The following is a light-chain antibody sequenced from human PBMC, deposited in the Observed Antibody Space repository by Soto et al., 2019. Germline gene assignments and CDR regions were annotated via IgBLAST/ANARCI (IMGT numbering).Light chain of an antibody. Sequence: DIQMTQSPSSLSASVGDRVTITCRASQGISNWLAWYQQKPEKAPELLIYAASSLQSGVPSRFTGSGSGTDFTLTISRLQPEDFATYYCQQTYSTPLTFGGGTKVDIK. J-gene: IGKJ4*01. CDR2: AAS. V-gene: IGKV1-12*01. CDR3: QQTYSTPLT. CDR1: QGISNW.